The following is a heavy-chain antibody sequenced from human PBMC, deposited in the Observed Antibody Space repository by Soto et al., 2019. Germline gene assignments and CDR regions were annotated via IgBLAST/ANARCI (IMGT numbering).Heavy chain of an antibody. CDR2: IYHSGST. V-gene: IGHV4-38-2*01. CDR1: GYSIRRGYY. CDR3: ARYVDYDTNGYDYFDY. D-gene: IGHD3-22*01. J-gene: IGHJ4*02. Sequence: ASETLSLTCAVSGYSIRRGYYWGWIRQPPGKGLEWIGSIYHSGSTYYNPSLKSRVTISVDTSKNQISLKLSSVTAADTAVYYCARYVDYDTNGYDYFDYWGQGTLVAVSS.